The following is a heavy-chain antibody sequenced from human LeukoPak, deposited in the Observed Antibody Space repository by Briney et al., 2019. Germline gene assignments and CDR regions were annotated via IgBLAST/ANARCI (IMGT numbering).Heavy chain of an antibody. J-gene: IGHJ4*02. Sequence: PGGSLRLSCAASGFTFSSYWMSWVRQAPGKGLEWVANINQDGSEKYYVDSVKGRFTMSRDNAKNSLHLQMNSLRAEDTAVYYCARHRGYSYGYRDYWGQGTLVTVSS. CDR1: GFTFSSYW. CDR2: INQDGSEK. D-gene: IGHD5-18*01. V-gene: IGHV3-7*01. CDR3: ARHRGYSYGYRDY.